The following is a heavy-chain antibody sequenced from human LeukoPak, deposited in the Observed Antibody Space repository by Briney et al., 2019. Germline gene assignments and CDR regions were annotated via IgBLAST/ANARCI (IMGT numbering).Heavy chain of an antibody. Sequence: ASVKVSCKASGYTFTSYYMHWVRQAPGQGREWMGIINPSGGSTSYAQKFQGRVTMTSDTTTSTVYMELSSLRSEDTAVYYCARVLRNYVWGSYRYTFGYWGQGTLVTVSS. CDR1: GYTFTSYY. CDR3: ARVLRNYVWGSYRYTFGY. D-gene: IGHD3-16*02. CDR2: INPSGGST. J-gene: IGHJ4*02. V-gene: IGHV1-46*01.